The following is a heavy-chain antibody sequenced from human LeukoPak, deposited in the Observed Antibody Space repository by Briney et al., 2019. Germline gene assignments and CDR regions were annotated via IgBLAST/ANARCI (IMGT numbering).Heavy chain of an antibody. J-gene: IGHJ3*02. V-gene: IGHV1-18*01. CDR3: ARVEFSHDAFDI. CDR1: GYTFTSYG. Sequence: ASVKVSCKASGYTFTSYGIIWVRQAPGQGLEWMGWISAYNGNTNYAQKLQGRVTMTTDTSTSTAYMELRSLRSDDTAVYYCARVEFSHDAFDIWGQGTMVTVSS. CDR2: ISAYNGNT.